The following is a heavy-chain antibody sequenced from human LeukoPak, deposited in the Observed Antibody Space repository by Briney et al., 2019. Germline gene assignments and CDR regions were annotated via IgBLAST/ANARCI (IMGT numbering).Heavy chain of an antibody. CDR3: ARAANWGLGRDYENFDY. V-gene: IGHV5-51*01. D-gene: IGHD7-27*01. Sequence: GESLKISCKGSGYSFTSYWIGWVRQMPRKGLEWMGIIYPGDSDTRYSPSFQGQVTISADKSISTAYLQWSSLKASDTAMYYCARAANWGLGRDYENFDYWGQGTLVTVSS. CDR1: GYSFTSYW. CDR2: IYPGDSDT. J-gene: IGHJ4*02.